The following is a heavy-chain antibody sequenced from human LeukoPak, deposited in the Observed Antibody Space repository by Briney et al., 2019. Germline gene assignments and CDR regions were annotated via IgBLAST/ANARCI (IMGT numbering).Heavy chain of an antibody. CDR1: GGTFSSYA. J-gene: IGHJ6*02. CDR2: IIPIFGTE. CDR3: AVWEDIVVVPAAYYYGMDV. V-gene: IGHV1-69*01. D-gene: IGHD2-2*01. Sequence: ASVKVSCKASGGTFSSYAISWVRQAPGQGLEWMGGIIPIFGTENYAQKFQGRVTITADESTSTAYMELSSLRSEDTAVYYCAVWEDIVVVPAAYYYGMDVWGQGTTVTVSS.